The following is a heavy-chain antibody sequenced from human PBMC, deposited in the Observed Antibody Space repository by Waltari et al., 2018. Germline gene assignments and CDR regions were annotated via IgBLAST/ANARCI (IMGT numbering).Heavy chain of an antibody. V-gene: IGHV1-8*01. D-gene: IGHD5-18*01. CDR3: VRGDSHDRDGAFDV. Sequence: QLQLTQSGAEANQPAASVKVSRKAPGYTCSSLNHNWFRKATGQGLAWMGWMNPNNGDTGYAQNCQGRVTLTRDISIDTAYMELSSLRLDDTAAYYCVRGDSHDRDGAFDVWGQGTVVTVSS. CDR1: GYTCSSLN. J-gene: IGHJ3*01. CDR2: MNPNNGDT.